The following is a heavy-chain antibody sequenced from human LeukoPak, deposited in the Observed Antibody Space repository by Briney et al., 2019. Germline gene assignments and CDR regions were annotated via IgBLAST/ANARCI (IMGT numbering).Heavy chain of an antibody. J-gene: IGHJ4*02. D-gene: IGHD2-15*01. Sequence: GGSLRLSCAASGFTFNNYIMNWVRQAPGKGLEWVSSISSSSDYIYYADSVKGRFTISRDNAKNSVYLQMNTLRAEDTAVYYCARDLRGNIVVIVAADLSLDYWGQGTLVTVAS. CDR3: ARDLRGNIVVIVAADLSLDY. CDR2: ISSSSDYI. V-gene: IGHV3-21*01. CDR1: GFTFNNYI.